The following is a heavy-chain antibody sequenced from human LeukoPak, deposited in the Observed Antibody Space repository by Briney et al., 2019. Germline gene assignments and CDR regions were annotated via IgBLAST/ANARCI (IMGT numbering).Heavy chain of an antibody. Sequence: TSETLSLTCSVSGGSISSSTYYWGWIRQPPGKGLEWIGSIYYSGSTYYNPSLKSRVTISVDTSKNQFSLKLSSVTAADTAVYYCARVPSITIFGVDDYYFDYWGQGTLVTVSS. J-gene: IGHJ4*02. V-gene: IGHV4-39*07. CDR1: GGSISSSTYY. CDR3: ARVPSITIFGVDDYYFDY. CDR2: IYYSGST. D-gene: IGHD3-3*01.